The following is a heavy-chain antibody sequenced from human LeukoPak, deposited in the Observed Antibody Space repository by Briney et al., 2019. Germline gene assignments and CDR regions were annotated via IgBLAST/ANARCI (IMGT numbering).Heavy chain of an antibody. J-gene: IGHJ4*02. V-gene: IGHV1-18*01. D-gene: IGHD3-22*01. CDR3: ARRGPGAYYYDSSGYHADY. CDR2: ISAYNGNT. Sequence: GASVKVSCKASGYTFTSYGISWVRQAPGQGLEWMGWISAYNGNTNYAQKLQGRVTMTTDTSTSTAYMELRSLRSDDTAVCYCARRGPGAYYYDSSGYHADYWGQGTLVTVSS. CDR1: GYTFTSYG.